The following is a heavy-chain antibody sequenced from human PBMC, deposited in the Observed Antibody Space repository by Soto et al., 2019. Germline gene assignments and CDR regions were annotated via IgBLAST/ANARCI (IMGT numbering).Heavy chain of an antibody. J-gene: IGHJ6*02. D-gene: IGHD3-10*01. CDR2: ISSSSSTI. CDR1: GFTFSSYS. V-gene: IGHV3-48*02. CDR3: ARLKVEFSYYGMDV. Sequence: EVQLVESGGGLVQPGGSLRLSCAASGFTFSSYSMNWVRQAPGKGLEWVSYISSSSSTIYYADSVKGRFNISRDNAKNSLYLQMNSLRDEDTAVYYCARLKVEFSYYGMDVWGQGTTVTVSS.